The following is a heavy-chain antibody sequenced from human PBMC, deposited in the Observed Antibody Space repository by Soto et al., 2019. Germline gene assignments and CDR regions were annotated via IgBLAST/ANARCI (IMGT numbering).Heavy chain of an antibody. CDR1: GFTFSSYG. Sequence: QVHLVESGGGVVQPGRSLRLSCAASGFTFSSYGMHWVRQAPGKGLERVAIISYDGSLKYYADSVKGRFTISRDNSKSALYLQMNSLRPEDTAVYYCAKDFKVSGSYYGSLNYYYGMDVWGQGTTVTVSS. CDR3: AKDFKVSGSYYGSLNYYYGMDV. CDR2: ISYDGSLK. J-gene: IGHJ6*02. V-gene: IGHV3-30*18. D-gene: IGHD3-10*01.